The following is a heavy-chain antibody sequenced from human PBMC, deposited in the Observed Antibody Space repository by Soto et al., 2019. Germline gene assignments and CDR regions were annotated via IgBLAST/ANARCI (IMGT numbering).Heavy chain of an antibody. D-gene: IGHD5-18*01. CDR2: IYPGDSDT. Sequence: GEALKISGKGSGYSFTSYWIGWLRQMPGKGLEWVGIIYPGDSDTRYSPSFQGQVTISADKAISTASLECSSLKASDTAMYYCARRSRYGVGVYGMEVRGQGTTVTVSS. CDR1: GYSFTSYW. CDR3: ARRSRYGVGVYGMEV. V-gene: IGHV5-51*01. J-gene: IGHJ6*02.